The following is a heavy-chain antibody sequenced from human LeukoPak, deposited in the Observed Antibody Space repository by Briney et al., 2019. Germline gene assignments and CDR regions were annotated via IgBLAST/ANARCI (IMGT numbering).Heavy chain of an antibody. V-gene: IGHV4-34*01. J-gene: IGHJ6*03. Sequence: SETLSLTCAVYGGSFSGYYWSWIRQPPGKGLEWIGEINHSGGTNYNPSLKSRVTISVDTSKNQFSLKLSSVTAADTAVYYCARGGFYYYYYYYMDVWGKGTTVTVSS. CDR1: GGSFSGYY. CDR3: ARGGFYYYYYYYMDV. D-gene: IGHD2/OR15-2a*01. CDR2: INHSGGT.